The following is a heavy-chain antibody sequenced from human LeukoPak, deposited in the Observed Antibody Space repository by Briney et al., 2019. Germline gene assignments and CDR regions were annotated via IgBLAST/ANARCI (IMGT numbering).Heavy chain of an antibody. D-gene: IGHD3-10*02. CDR3: ARDLCSLTPYFDY. Sequence: PSETLSLTCTVSGGSISSSSYYWGWIRQPPGKGLEWIGSIYYSGSTYYNPSLKSRVTISVDTSKNQFSLKLSSVTAADTAVYYCARDLCSLTPYFDYWGQGALVTVSS. J-gene: IGHJ4*02. CDR1: GGSISSSSYY. CDR2: IYYSGST. V-gene: IGHV4-39*07.